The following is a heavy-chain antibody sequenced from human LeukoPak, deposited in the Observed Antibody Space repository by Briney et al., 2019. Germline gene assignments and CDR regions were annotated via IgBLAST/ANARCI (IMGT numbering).Heavy chain of an antibody. CDR1: GYTFSGYF. CDR2: INPNTGYP. V-gene: IGHV1-2*06. J-gene: IGHJ5*01. D-gene: IGHD4-11*01. CDR3: ARGQPYGNYNYFDS. Sequence: ASVKVSXKASGYTFSGYFIHWVRQAPGQGLEWMGRINPNTGYPKHAQNFQGRVTMTRDTSISTAYMELSRLTTVDTAVYFCARGQPYGNYNYFDSWGQRTLVTVSS.